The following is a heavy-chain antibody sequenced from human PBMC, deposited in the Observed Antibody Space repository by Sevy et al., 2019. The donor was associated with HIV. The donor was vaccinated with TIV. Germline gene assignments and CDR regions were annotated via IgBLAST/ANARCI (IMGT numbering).Heavy chain of an antibody. J-gene: IGHJ4*02. CDR3: ARSIVVVPAAPNSYYFDY. CDR1: GGTFSSYA. D-gene: IGHD2-2*01. Sequence: ASVKVSCKASGGTFSSYAISWVRQAPGQGLEWMGGIIPIFGTANYAQKFQGRVTITADESTSTAYMELSSLRSEDTAVYCCARSIVVVPAAPNSYYFDYWGQGTLVTVSS. CDR2: IIPIFGTA. V-gene: IGHV1-69*13.